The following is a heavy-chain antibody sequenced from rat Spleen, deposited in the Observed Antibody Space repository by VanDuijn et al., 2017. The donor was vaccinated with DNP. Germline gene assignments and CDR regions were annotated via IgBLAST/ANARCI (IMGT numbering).Heavy chain of an antibody. CDR3: ATSSYYGYDYGFGY. J-gene: IGHJ3*01. CDR1: GFTFSDYY. V-gene: IGHV5S10*01. Sequence: EVQLVESGGGLVQSGRSLKLSCAASGFTFSDYYMAWVRQAPTKGLEWVATIIYDGSSIYYRDSVRGRFTISRDYARSTLYLQMDSLRSEDTATYYCATSSYYGYDYGFGYWGQGTLVTVSS. D-gene: IGHD1-7*01. CDR2: IIYDGSSI.